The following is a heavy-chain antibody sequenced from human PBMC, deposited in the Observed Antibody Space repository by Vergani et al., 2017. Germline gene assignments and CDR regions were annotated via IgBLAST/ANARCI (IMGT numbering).Heavy chain of an antibody. CDR3: ARDSACSGGSCYSGFDP. CDR2: IYTSGST. J-gene: IGHJ5*02. V-gene: IGHV4-4*07. D-gene: IGHD2-15*01. CDR1: GGSISSYY. Sequence: QVQLQESGPGLVKPSETLSLTCTVSGGSISSYYWSWIRQPAGKGLEWIGRIYTSGSTNYYPSLKSRVTMSVDTSKNQFSPKLSSVTAADTAVYYCARDSACSGGSCYSGFDPWGQGTLVTVSS.